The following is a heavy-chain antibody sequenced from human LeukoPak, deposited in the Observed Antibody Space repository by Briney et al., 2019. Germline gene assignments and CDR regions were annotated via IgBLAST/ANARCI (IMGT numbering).Heavy chain of an antibody. D-gene: IGHD4-23*01. V-gene: IGHV1-69*05. CDR1: GYTFTSYG. CDR2: IIPIFGTA. Sequence: ASVKVSCKASGYTFTSYGISWVRQAPGQGLEWMGGIIPIFGTANYAQKFQGRVTITTDESTSTAYMELSSLRSEDTAVYYCARVMEDYGGNSRYFQHWGQGTLVTVSS. CDR3: ARVMEDYGGNSRYFQH. J-gene: IGHJ1*01.